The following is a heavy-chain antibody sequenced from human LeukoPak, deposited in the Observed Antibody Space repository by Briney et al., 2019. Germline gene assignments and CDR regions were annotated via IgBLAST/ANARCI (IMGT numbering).Heavy chain of an antibody. J-gene: IGHJ4*02. Sequence: GGSLRLSCAASGFAFSSYWMSWVRQAPGKGLEWVANIKHDGSDKYYVDSVKGRFTISRDNAENSLYLQMNSLRAEDTAMYYCARSQSLGYWGQGTLVTVSS. CDR1: GFAFSSYW. CDR3: ARSQSLGY. CDR2: IKHDGSDK. V-gene: IGHV3-7*04.